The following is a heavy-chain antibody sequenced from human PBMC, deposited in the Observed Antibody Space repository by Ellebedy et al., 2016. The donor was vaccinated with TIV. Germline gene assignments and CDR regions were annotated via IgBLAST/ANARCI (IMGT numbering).Heavy chain of an antibody. V-gene: IGHV1-69*13. CDR3: AREGRFGSGYLDY. CDR2: IIPIFGTA. D-gene: IGHD3-3*01. J-gene: IGHJ4*02. Sequence: SVKVSXKASGGTFSSYAISWVRQAPGQGLEWMGGIIPIFGTANYAQKFQGRVTITADESTSTAYMELSSLRSEDTAVYYCAREGRFGSGYLDYWGQGTLVTVSS. CDR1: GGTFSSYA.